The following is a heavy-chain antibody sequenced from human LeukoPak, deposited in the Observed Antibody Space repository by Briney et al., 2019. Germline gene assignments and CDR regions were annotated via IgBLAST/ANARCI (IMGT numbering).Heavy chain of an antibody. Sequence: SQTLSLTCTVSGGSISSGDYYWSWIRQPPGKGLEWIGYIYYSGSTNYNPSLKSRVTMSVDTSKNQFSLKLSSVTAADTAVYYCARGPEPGYFDYWGQGTLVTVSS. CDR3: ARGPEPGYFDY. J-gene: IGHJ4*02. CDR1: GGSISSGDYY. CDR2: IYYSGST. V-gene: IGHV4-30-4*08.